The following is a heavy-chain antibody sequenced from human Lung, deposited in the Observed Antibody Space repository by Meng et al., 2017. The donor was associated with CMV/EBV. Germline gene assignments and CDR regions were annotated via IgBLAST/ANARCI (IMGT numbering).Heavy chain of an antibody. CDR2: INPSVNTT. Sequence: SCXXAGYTLTNYYIHWVRQAPGQGLEWMGIINPSVNTTIYAQKFQGRVTMTRDASTSTVYMQLSSLRSDDTALYYCARDLGYSSSWYFQYYSDYWGQGXLVTVSS. V-gene: IGHV1-46*01. J-gene: IGHJ4*02. CDR3: ARDLGYSSSWYFQYYSDY. CDR1: GYTLTNYY. D-gene: IGHD6-13*01.